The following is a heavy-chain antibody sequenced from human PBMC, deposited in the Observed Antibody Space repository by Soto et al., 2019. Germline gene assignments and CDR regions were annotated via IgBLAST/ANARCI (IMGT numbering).Heavy chain of an antibody. CDR2: IYWDDDK. V-gene: IGHV2-5*02. CDR3: IQSRCGGDCLQSYASHYYYGMDV. D-gene: IGHD2-21*02. Sequence: QITLKESGPTLVKPTQTLTLTCTFSGFSLSTSGVGVGWIRQPPGKALEWLALIYWDDDKRYSPSLRSRLTINKDPSKNXVFLXMXDMDPVDTATYYCIQSRCGGDCLQSYASHYYYGMDVWGQGTTVTVSS. J-gene: IGHJ6*02. CDR1: GFSLSTSGVG.